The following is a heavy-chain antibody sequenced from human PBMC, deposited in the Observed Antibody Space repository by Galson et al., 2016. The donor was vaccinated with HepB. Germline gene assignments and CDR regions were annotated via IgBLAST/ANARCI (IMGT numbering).Heavy chain of an antibody. CDR1: GFTFTSYE. D-gene: IGHD3-10*01. V-gene: IGHV3-48*03. J-gene: IGHJ6*02. CDR3: AREWFGEYGMDV. CDR2: ISGSGNSI. Sequence: SLRLSCAASGFTFTSYEMNWVRQAPGKGLEWVSYISGSGNSIYYADSVRGRFTISRDNAKNSLYLQMNSLRPEDTAVYYCAREWFGEYGMDVWGQGTTVTVSS.